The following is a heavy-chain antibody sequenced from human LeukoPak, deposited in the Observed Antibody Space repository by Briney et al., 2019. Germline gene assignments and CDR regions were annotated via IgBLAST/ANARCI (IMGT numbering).Heavy chain of an antibody. Sequence: GASVRVSCKASGYTFTSYYMHWVRQAPGHGLEWMGIINPSGGSTSYAQKFQGRVTMTRDTSTSTVYMELSSLRSEDTAVYYCARDLGRSGYYLGAFDIWGQGTMVTVSS. CDR2: INPSGGST. J-gene: IGHJ3*02. CDR3: ARDLGRSGYYLGAFDI. CDR1: GYTFTSYY. D-gene: IGHD3-22*01. V-gene: IGHV1-46*01.